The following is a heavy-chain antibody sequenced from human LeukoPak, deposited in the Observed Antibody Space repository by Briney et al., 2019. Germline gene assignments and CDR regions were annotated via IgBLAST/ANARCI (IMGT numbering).Heavy chain of an antibody. J-gene: IGHJ4*02. CDR2: ISWNSGSI. CDR3: AKDTAGHFDY. CDR1: GFTFDDYA. V-gene: IGHV3-9*01. Sequence: GRSLRLSCAASGFTFDDYAMHWVRQAPGKGLEWASGISWNSGSIGYADSVKGRFTISRDNAKNSLYLQMNSLRAEDTALYYCAKDTAGHFDYWGQGTLVTVSS.